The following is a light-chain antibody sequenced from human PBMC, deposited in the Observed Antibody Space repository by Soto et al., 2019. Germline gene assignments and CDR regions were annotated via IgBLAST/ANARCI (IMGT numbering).Light chain of an antibody. V-gene: IGKV3-20*01. J-gene: IGKJ1*01. Sequence: ELVLTQSPGTLSLSPGERATISCRASQSVSISYLAWYQQKPVQPPRLLIYDGSTRATGIPDRFSGSGSGTDFTLTISSLHPDDFATYFCQQYNSYTTTFG. CDR1: QSVSISY. CDR2: DGS. CDR3: QQYNSYTTT.